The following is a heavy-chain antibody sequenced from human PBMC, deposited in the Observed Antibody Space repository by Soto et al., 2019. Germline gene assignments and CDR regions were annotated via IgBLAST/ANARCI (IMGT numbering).Heavy chain of an antibody. V-gene: IGHV4-39*01. CDR3: ARQSYSSGYIFDY. CDR2: LFYTGST. CDR1: GGSIRSNYY. J-gene: IGHJ4*02. D-gene: IGHD5-18*01. Sequence: SETLSLTCTVFGGSIRSNYYWGWIRQPPGKGPEWVGSLFYTGSTYYDPSLKSRVTISFDTSKNQFSLKLSSMTAADTAIYYCARQSYSSGYIFDYWGRGTLVTVSS.